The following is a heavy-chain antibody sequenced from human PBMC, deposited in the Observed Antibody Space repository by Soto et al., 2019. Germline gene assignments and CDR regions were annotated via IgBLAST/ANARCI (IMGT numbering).Heavy chain of an antibody. CDR3: ASASGWYGEFDP. CDR1: GFTFSSYA. Sequence: SLRLSCAASGFTFSSYAMHWVRQAPGKGLEWVAVISYDGSNKYYADSVKGRFTISRDNSKNTLYLQMNSLRAEDTAVYYCASASGWYGEFDPWGQGTLVTVSS. J-gene: IGHJ5*02. V-gene: IGHV3-30-3*01. CDR2: ISYDGSNK. D-gene: IGHD6-19*01.